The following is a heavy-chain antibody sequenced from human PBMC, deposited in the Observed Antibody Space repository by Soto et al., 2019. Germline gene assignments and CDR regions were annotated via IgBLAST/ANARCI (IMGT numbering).Heavy chain of an antibody. CDR3: ARESPTISGVVTPKDYGMDV. J-gene: IGHJ6*02. D-gene: IGHD3-3*01. V-gene: IGHV1-69*13. Sequence: SVKVSCKASGGTFSSYAISWVRQAPGQGLEWMGGIIPIFGTANYAQKFQGRVTITADESTSTAYMELSSLRSEDTAVYYCARESPTISGVVTPKDYGMDVWGQGTTVTVSS. CDR1: GGTFSSYA. CDR2: IIPIFGTA.